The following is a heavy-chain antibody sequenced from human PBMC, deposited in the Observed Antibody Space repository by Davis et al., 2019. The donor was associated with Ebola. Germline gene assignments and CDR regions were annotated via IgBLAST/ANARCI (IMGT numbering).Heavy chain of an antibody. J-gene: IGHJ4*02. D-gene: IGHD3-22*01. CDR2: IYYSGST. CDR1: GGSISSGGYS. CDR3: ARARTYYYDSSGYYGGAYYFDY. Sequence: MPSETLSLTCAVSGGSISSGGYSWSWIRQPPGKGLEWIGYIYYSGSTNYNPSLKSRVTISVDTSKNQFSLKLSSVTAADTAVYYCARARTYYYDSSGYYGGAYYFDYWGQGTLVTVSS. V-gene: IGHV4-61*08.